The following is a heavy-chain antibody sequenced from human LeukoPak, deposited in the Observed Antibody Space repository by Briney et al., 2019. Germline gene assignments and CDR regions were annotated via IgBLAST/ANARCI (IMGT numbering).Heavy chain of an antibody. D-gene: IGHD6-13*01. V-gene: IGHV3-30*18. CDR1: GFTFSSYG. J-gene: IGHJ6*02. CDR2: ISYDGSNK. Sequence: PEGSLRLSCAASGFTFSSYGMHWVRQAPGKGLEWVAVISYDGSNKYYADSVEGRFTISRDNSKNTLYLQMNSLRAEDTAVYYCAKDRESSIWYGMDVWGQGTTVTVSS. CDR3: AKDRESSIWYGMDV.